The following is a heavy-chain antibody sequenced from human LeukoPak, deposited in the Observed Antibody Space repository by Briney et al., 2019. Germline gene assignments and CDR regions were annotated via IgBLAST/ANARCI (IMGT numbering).Heavy chain of an antibody. CDR1: GGSISSGGYY. CDR3: ARGPIQWELHYFDY. Sequence: SQTLSLTCTASGGSISSGGYYWSWIRQHPGKGLEWIGYIYYSGSTYYNPSLKSRVTISVDTSKNQFSLKLSSVTAADTAVYYCARGPIQWELHYFDYWGQGTLVTVSS. J-gene: IGHJ4*02. CDR2: IYYSGST. V-gene: IGHV4-31*03. D-gene: IGHD1-26*01.